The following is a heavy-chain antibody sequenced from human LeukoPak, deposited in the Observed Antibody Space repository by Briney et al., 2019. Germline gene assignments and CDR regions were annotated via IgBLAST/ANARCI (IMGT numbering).Heavy chain of an antibody. D-gene: IGHD6-6*01. CDR2: INPNSGDT. Sequence: ASVKVSCKASGYTFTGYYMHWVRQAPGQGLEWMGWINPNSGDTNYAQKFQGRVTMTRDTSVSTAYMELSRLRSDDTAVYYCARILAARPYDFWGQGTLVTVSS. CDR3: ARILAARPYDF. J-gene: IGHJ4*02. CDR1: GYTFTGYY. V-gene: IGHV1-2*02.